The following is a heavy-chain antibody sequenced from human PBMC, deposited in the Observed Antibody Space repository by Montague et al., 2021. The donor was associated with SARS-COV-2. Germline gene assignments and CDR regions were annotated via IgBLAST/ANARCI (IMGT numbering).Heavy chain of an antibody. CDR2: VTTSGTT. Sequence: SETLSLTCAVSGGSITGFSWSWVRRPAGKGLEWIGRVTTSGTTNYSPSLRSRVTMSVDTSKNQFSLNLNSVTAADTAIYYCARTPTRPLSLDSWGQGTLVTVPS. D-gene: IGHD6-6*01. J-gene: IGHJ4*02. CDR3: ARTPTRPLSLDS. V-gene: IGHV4-4*07. CDR1: GGSITGFS.